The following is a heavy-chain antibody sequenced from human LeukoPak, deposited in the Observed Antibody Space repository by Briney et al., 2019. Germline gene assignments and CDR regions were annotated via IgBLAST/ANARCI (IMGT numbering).Heavy chain of an antibody. D-gene: IGHD3-10*01. CDR1: GGSLSGRY. V-gene: IGHV4-34*01. Sequence: SETLSLTCAVYGGSLSGRYWSWFRQPPGKGLEWIGQISRRGNTNYTPCLKSRVTISVDTSKNQLSLKLSTVTAADTALYYCARHGEYYFDYWGQGALVTVSS. CDR2: ISRRGNT. CDR3: ARHGEYYFDY. J-gene: IGHJ4*02.